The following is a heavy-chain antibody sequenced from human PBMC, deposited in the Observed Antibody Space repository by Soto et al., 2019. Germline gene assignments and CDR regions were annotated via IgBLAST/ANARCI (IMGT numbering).Heavy chain of an antibody. CDR3: ARAGDAYCGGDCYSQVDY. CDR2: ISSSGSTI. J-gene: IGHJ4*01. CDR1: GFTFSSYE. V-gene: IGHV3-48*03. Sequence: EVQLVESGGGLVQPGGSLRLSCAASGFTFSSYEMNWVRQAPGKGLEWVSYISSSGSTIYYADSVKGRFTISRDNAKNSLYLQMNSLRAEDTAVYYWARAGDAYCGGDCYSQVDYWGQEPWSPSPQ. D-gene: IGHD2-21*02.